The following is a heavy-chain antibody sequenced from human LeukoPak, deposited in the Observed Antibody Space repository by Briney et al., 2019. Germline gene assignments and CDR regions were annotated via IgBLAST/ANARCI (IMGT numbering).Heavy chain of an antibody. Sequence: PGASLRLSCAASGFTFTTYAMTWVRQAPGKGLEWVSSIGAGGVATFYSDSVKGRFTISRDNSMNTLYLQMNSLRADDTAVYYCRRPTKFWLIRGDGVDVWGQGTTVTVSS. V-gene: IGHV3-23*01. J-gene: IGHJ6*02. CDR1: GFTFTTYA. CDR3: RRPTKFWLIRGDGVDV. D-gene: IGHD3-10*01. CDR2: IGAGGVAT.